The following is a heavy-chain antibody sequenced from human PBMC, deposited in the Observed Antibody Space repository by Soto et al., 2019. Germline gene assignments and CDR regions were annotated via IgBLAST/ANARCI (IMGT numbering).Heavy chain of an antibody. V-gene: IGHV3-9*01. Sequence: EVKLVESGGGWVQPGRSQRLACAASGFSFDEYDMHWVRHAPGKGLEWVSSISWNSGTINYADSVKGRFTISRDNAKNSLYLQMNSLRPEDTAFYYCAKARSFGGVVAAFDFWGQGTLVTVS. CDR3: AKARSFGGVVAAFDF. D-gene: IGHD3-16*02. J-gene: IGHJ4*02. CDR1: GFSFDEYD. CDR2: ISWNSGTI.